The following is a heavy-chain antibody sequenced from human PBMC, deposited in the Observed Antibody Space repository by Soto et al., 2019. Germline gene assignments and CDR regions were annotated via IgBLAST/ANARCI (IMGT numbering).Heavy chain of an antibody. Sequence: HPGGSLRLSCAASGFTFSSYAMSWVRQARGKGLEWVSAISGSGGSTYYADSVKGRFTISRDNSKNTLYLQMNSLRAEDTAVYYCAKYVFLTTGYGMDVWGQGTTVTVSS. CDR2: ISGSGGST. CDR1: GFTFSSYA. J-gene: IGHJ6*02. D-gene: IGHD4-17*01. CDR3: AKYVFLTTGYGMDV. V-gene: IGHV3-23*01.